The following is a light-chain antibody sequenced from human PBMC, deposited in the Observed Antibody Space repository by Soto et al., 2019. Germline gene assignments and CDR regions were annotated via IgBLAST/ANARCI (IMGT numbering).Light chain of an antibody. Sequence: DIVMTQSPDSLAVSLVERATINCKSSQNILYSSNNKNYLAWYQQKPGQAPRLLIYGASTRATGIPARFSGSGSGTEFTLTISSLQSEDFAVYYCQQYNNWPQTFGQGTKVDIK. J-gene: IGKJ1*01. CDR3: QQYNNWPQT. CDR1: QNILYSSNNKNY. CDR2: GAS. V-gene: IGKV4-1*01.